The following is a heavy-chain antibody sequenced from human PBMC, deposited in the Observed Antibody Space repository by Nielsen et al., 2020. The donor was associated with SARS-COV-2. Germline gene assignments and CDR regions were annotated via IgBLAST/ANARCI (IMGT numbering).Heavy chain of an antibody. J-gene: IGHJ5*02. CDR3: ARVLLWFGELSTEYNWFDP. Sequence: ASVKVSCKASGYTFTSYGISWVRQAPGQALEWMGWISAYNGNTNYAQKPQGRVTMTTDTSTSTAYMELRSLRSDDTAVYYCARVLLWFGELSTEYNWFDPWGQGTLVTVSS. CDR2: ISAYNGNT. D-gene: IGHD3-10*01. CDR1: GYTFTSYG. V-gene: IGHV1-18*01.